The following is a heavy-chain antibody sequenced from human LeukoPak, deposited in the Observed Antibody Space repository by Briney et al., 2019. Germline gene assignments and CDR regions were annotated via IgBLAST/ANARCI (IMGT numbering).Heavy chain of an antibody. J-gene: IGHJ6*02. CDR2: IKSRTDGGTT. CDR3: TLFYYDSSGYYEAIGYSYGKDV. D-gene: IGHD3-22*01. V-gene: IGHV3-15*01. Sequence: PGGSLRLSCAASGFTFNKAWMSWVCQAPGKGLEWIGRIKSRTDGGTTDYAAPVKGRFTISRDDSKSMLYLQMNSLKNEDTAVYFCTLFYYDSSGYYEAIGYSYGKDVWGQGTTVTVSS. CDR1: GFTFNKAW.